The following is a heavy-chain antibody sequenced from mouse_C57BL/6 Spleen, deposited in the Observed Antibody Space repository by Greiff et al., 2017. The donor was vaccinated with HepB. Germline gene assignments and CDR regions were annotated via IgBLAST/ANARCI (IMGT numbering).Heavy chain of an antibody. CDR2: ISDGGSYT. J-gene: IGHJ1*03. CDR1: GFTFSSYA. V-gene: IGHV5-4*03. CDR3: ARVYDGYHRSYWYFDV. D-gene: IGHD2-3*01. Sequence: DVRLVESGGGLVKPGGSLKLSCAASGFTFSSYAMSWVRQTPEKRLEWVATISDGGSYTYYPDNVKGRCTISRDNAKNNLYLQMSHLKSEDTAMYYFARVYDGYHRSYWYFDVWGTGTTVTVSS.